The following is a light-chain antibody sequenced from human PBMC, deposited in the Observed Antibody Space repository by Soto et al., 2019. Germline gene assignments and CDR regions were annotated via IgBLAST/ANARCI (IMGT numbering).Light chain of an antibody. CDR1: QSVSSS. V-gene: IGKV3-15*01. CDR3: QQYNNWLALT. Sequence: EIVMTQSPATLSVSPGERATLSCRASQSVSSSLAWYQQKPGQAPRLLIYGASTRATGIPARFSGSGSGTEFTLTISSLQSEDFAVYYCQQYNNWLALTFGGGTKVDIK. J-gene: IGKJ4*01. CDR2: GAS.